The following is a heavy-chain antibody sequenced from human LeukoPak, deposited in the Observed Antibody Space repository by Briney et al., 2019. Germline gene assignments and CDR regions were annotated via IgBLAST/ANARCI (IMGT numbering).Heavy chain of an antibody. CDR3: VRAPGYSGFRDY. CDR1: GFTFSSYS. J-gene: IGHJ4*02. CDR2: ISSSSSYI. V-gene: IGHV3-21*01. Sequence: GGSLRLSCAASGFTFSSYSMNWVRQAPGKGLEWVSSISSSSSYIYYADSVKGRFTISRDNAKNSLYLQMNSLRAEDTAVYYCVRAPGYSGFRDYWGQGTLVTVSS. D-gene: IGHD5-12*01.